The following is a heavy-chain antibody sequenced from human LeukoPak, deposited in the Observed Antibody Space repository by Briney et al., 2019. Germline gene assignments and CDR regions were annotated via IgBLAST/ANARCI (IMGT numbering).Heavy chain of an antibody. CDR2: IYTGNT. J-gene: IGHJ3*02. Sequence: RASETLSLTCTVSSDSLTGYYWGWIRQPPGKGLEWIGNIYTGNTYYNPSLKSRVTVSLDTSKNQFSLKVISMTAADTAVYYCTKSDGSGLIRICGRGTMVTVSS. D-gene: IGHD3-22*01. V-gene: IGHV4-38-2*02. CDR1: SDSLTGYY. CDR3: TKSDGSGLIRI.